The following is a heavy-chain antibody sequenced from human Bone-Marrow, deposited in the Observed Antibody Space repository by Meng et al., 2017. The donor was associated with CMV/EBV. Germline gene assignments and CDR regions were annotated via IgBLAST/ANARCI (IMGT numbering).Heavy chain of an antibody. CDR2: INPNSGGT. V-gene: IGHV1-2*02. CDR1: GYTFTSYD. Sequence: ASVKVSCKASGYTFTSYDINWVRQATGQGLEWMGWINPNSGGTNYAQKFQGRVTMTRDTSISTAYMELSRLRSDDTAVYYCARYPRNIAVDPRFDYWGQGTLVTVSS. CDR3: ARYPRNIAVDPRFDY. D-gene: IGHD6-19*01. J-gene: IGHJ4*02.